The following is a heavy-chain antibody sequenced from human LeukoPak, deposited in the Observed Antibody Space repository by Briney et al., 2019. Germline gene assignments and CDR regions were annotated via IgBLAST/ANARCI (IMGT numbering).Heavy chain of an antibody. CDR3: ARDSVNRYYYDSSGFDY. Sequence: PSETLSLTCTVSGGSISSSSYYWGWIRQPPGKGLEWIGSIYYSGSTYYNPSLKSRVTISVDTSKNQFSLKLSSVTAADTAVYYCARDSVNRYYYDSSGFDYWGQGTLVTVSS. CDR1: GGSISSSSYY. D-gene: IGHD3-22*01. V-gene: IGHV4-39*07. CDR2: IYYSGST. J-gene: IGHJ4*02.